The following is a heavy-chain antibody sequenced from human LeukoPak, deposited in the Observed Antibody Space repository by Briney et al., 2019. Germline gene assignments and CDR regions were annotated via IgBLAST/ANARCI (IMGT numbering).Heavy chain of an antibody. CDR1: GFTFSDYY. CDR2: ISSSGSTI. CDR3: ARDLRDYDFWSGYYTGEYFDY. Sequence: GGSLRLSCAASGFTFSDYYMSWIRQAPGKGLEWVSYISSSGSTIYYADSVKGRFTISRDNAKNSLYLQMNSLRAEDTAVYYCARDLRDYDFWSGYYTGEYFDYWGQGTLVTVSS. J-gene: IGHJ4*02. V-gene: IGHV3-11*04. D-gene: IGHD3-3*01.